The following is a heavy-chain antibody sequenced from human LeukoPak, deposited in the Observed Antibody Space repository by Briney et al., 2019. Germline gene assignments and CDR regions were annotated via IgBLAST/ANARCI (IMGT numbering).Heavy chain of an antibody. J-gene: IGHJ3*02. Sequence: GGSLRLSCAASGFTFSSYSMNWVRQAPGKGLEWVSYISSSSSTIYYADSVKGRFTISRDNAKNSLYLQMNSLRDEETAVYYCAREGGLVVIIPTVDAFDIWGQGTMVTVSS. CDR1: GFTFSSYS. D-gene: IGHD3-22*01. CDR3: AREGGLVVIIPTVDAFDI. CDR2: ISSSSSTI. V-gene: IGHV3-48*02.